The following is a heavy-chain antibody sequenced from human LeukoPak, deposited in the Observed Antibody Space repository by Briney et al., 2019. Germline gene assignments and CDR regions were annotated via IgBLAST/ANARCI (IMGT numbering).Heavy chain of an antibody. Sequence: PGGSLRLSCTTSGFIFSNYGMHWVRQAPGKGLEWVAFIRHDGSNKYYADSVKGRCTISRDNSKNSLYLQMNSLRAEDTALYYCARDGVLSSSWYGALDYWGQGTLVTVSS. D-gene: IGHD6-13*01. CDR1: GFIFSNYG. CDR3: ARDGVLSSSWYGALDY. J-gene: IGHJ4*02. CDR2: IRHDGSNK. V-gene: IGHV3-30*02.